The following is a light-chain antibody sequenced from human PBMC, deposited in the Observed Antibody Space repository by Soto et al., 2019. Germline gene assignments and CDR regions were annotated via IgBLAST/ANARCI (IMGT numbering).Light chain of an antibody. CDR2: LNSDGSH. V-gene: IGLV4-69*01. CDR1: SGHSTYA. Sequence: QPVLTQSPSASASLGASVKLTRTLSSGHSTYAIAWHQQQPEKGPRYLMKLNSDGSHSKGDGIPDRFSGSSSGAERHLTISSLQSEDEADYYCLTWGTAIHDVVFGGGTKLTVL. J-gene: IGLJ2*01. CDR3: LTWGTAIHDVV.